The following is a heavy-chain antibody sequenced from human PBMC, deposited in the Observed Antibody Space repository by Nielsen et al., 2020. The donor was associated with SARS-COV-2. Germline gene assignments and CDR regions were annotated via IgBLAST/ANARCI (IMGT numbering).Heavy chain of an antibody. Sequence: GGSLRLSCAASGFTVSSNYMSWVRQAPGKGLEWVSVIYSGGSTYYADSVKGRFTISRDNSKNTLYLQMNSLRAEDTAVYYCARERDYDYVWGSYRPHYGMDVWGQGTTVTVSS. D-gene: IGHD3-16*02. CDR1: GFTVSSNY. CDR3: ARERDYDYVWGSYRPHYGMDV. CDR2: IYSGGST. V-gene: IGHV3-53*01. J-gene: IGHJ6*02.